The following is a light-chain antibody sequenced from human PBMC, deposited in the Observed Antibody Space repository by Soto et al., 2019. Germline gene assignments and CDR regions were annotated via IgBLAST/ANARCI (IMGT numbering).Light chain of an antibody. V-gene: IGKV1-13*02. J-gene: IGKJ5*01. Sequence: IQVTQSPSSLSASVGDRVTITCRASQDIRGALSWYQQKPGKAPKLLIYDVSTWETGVPSRFSGSGSGTEFTLTITRLQPEDFVTYCCQQFNSYPITFGHGTRLEIK. CDR1: QDIRGA. CDR2: DVS. CDR3: QQFNSYPIT.